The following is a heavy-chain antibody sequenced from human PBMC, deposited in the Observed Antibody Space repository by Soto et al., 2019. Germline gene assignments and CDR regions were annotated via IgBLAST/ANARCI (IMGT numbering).Heavy chain of an antibody. CDR1: GFTFSRFT. CDR3: AKDGGFDYGFWYFDL. CDR2: TSYDGSTK. J-gene: IGHJ2*01. D-gene: IGHD4-17*01. Sequence: QVQLVESGGGVVQPGRSLRLSCAASGFTFSRFTMHWVRQAPGKGLEWVAVTSYDGSTKYYADSVKGRFTISRDNSKNTLYLQMNSLRAKDTAVYYCAKDGGFDYGFWYFDLWGRGTLVTVSS. V-gene: IGHV3-30-3*01.